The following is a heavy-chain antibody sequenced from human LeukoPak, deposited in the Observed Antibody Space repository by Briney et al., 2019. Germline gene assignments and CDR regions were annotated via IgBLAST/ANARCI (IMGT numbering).Heavy chain of an antibody. CDR2: IYYSGST. CDR3: ARFPARVYHGFDP. D-gene: IGHD6-13*01. CDR1: GGSISSGGYY. J-gene: IGHJ5*02. V-gene: IGHV4-31*03. Sequence: SETLSLTCTVSGGSISSGGYYWSWIRQHPGKGLEWIGYIYYSGSTYYNPSLKSRVTISVDTSKNQFSLKLSSVTAADTAVYYCARFPARVYHGFDPWGQGTLVTVSS.